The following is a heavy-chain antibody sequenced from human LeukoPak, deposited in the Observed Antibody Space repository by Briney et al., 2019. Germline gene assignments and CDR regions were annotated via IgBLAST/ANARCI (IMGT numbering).Heavy chain of an antibody. D-gene: IGHD3-10*01. CDR2: FSSSGSYT. Sequence: KLGGSLRLSCTASGFNFSDYYMSWVRQAPGKGLEWISYFSSSGSYTNYADSVKGRLTISRDNAKNALYLQMNSLRAEDTAVYYCARGGTSGSFYKKSGEIDYWGQGTLVTVSS. CDR1: GFNFSDYY. CDR3: ARGGTSGSFYKKSGEIDY. J-gene: IGHJ4*02. V-gene: IGHV3-11*05.